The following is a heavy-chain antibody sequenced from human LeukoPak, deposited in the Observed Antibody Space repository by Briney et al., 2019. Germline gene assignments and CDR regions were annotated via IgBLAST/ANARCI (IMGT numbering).Heavy chain of an antibody. CDR1: GFTFSSYW. CDR3: ARVGRGIVGATLDY. J-gene: IGHJ4*02. CDR2: IKQDGSEK. Sequence: PGGSLRLSCAASGFTFSSYWMSWVRQAPGKGLEWVANIKQDGSEKYYVDSVKGRFTISRDNAKNSLYLQMNSLRAEGTAVYYCARVGRGIVGATLDYWGQGTLVTVSS. D-gene: IGHD1-26*01. V-gene: IGHV3-7*01.